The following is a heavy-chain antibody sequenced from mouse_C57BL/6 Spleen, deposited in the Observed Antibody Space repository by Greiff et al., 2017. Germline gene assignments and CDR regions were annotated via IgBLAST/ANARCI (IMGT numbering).Heavy chain of an antibody. J-gene: IGHJ3*01. CDR2: IYPGDGDT. CDR1: GYAFSSSW. V-gene: IGHV1-82*01. Sequence: VQLVESGPELVKPGASVKISCKASGYAFSSSWMNWVKQRPGKGLEWIGRIYPGDGDTNYNGKFKGKATLTADKSSSTAYMQLSSLTSEDSAVYFWARAVITTVEGGFAYWGQGTLVTVSA. CDR3: ARAVITTVEGGFAY. D-gene: IGHD1-1*01.